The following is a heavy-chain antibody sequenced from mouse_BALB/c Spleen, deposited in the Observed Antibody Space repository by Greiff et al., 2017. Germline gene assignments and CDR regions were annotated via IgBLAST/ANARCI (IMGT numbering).Heavy chain of an antibody. CDR2: INPSSGYT. CDR1: GYTFTSYT. CDR3: ARWRYDEAY. Sequence: QVQLKQSAAELARPGASVKMSCKASGYTFTSYTMHWVKQRPGQGLEWIGYINPSSGYTEYNQKFKDKTTLTADKSSSTAYMQLSSLTSEDSAVYYCARWRYDEAYWGQGTLVTVSA. V-gene: IGHV1-4*02. J-gene: IGHJ3*01. D-gene: IGHD2-14*01.